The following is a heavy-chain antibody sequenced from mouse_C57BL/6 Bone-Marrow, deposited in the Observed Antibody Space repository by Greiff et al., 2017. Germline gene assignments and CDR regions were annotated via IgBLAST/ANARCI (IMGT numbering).Heavy chain of an antibody. CDR3: ARSDYYGSSYDYWYFDV. J-gene: IGHJ1*03. CDR2: IDPSDSYT. Sequence: VQLQQPGAELVRPGTSVKLSCTASGYTFTSYWMHWVKQRPGQGLEWIGVIDPSDSYTNYNHKFKGQATLTVDTSSSTAYMQLSSLTSEDSAVYYCARSDYYGSSYDYWYFDVWGTGTTVTVSS. V-gene: IGHV1-59*01. D-gene: IGHD1-1*01. CDR1: GYTFTSYW.